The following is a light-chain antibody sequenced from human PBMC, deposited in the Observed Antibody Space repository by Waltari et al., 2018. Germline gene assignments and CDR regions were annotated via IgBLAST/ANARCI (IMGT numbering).Light chain of an antibody. Sequence: QSVLTQPPSASGTPGQRVTISCSGSNSTLGSNPVSWYQQLPGTAPKLLVYSNPPRPLGVPCRVSGSRCRAKASLAISGLQSEDEADYYCAAWDDSLNDFVFGAGTKVTVL. J-gene: IGLJ1*01. CDR3: AAWDDSLNDFV. CDR1: NSTLGSNP. CDR2: SNP. V-gene: IGLV1-44*01.